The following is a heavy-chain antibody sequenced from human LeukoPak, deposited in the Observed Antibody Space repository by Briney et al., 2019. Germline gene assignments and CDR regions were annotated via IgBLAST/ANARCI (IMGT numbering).Heavy chain of an antibody. Sequence: ASVKVSCKASGYTFTSYYMHWVRQAPRQGLEWMGIINPSGGSTSYAQKFQGRVTMTRDTSTSTVYMELSSLRSEDTAVYYCARDYSGWYYFDYWGQGTLVTVSS. CDR1: GYTFTSYY. CDR3: ARDYSGWYYFDY. D-gene: IGHD6-19*01. CDR2: INPSGGST. V-gene: IGHV1-46*01. J-gene: IGHJ4*02.